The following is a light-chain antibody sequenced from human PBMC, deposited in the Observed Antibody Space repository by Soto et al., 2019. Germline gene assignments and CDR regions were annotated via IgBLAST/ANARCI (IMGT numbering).Light chain of an antibody. CDR3: QQYNNWPHT. CDR2: GVS. CDR1: QSVSSK. Sequence: EIVMTQSPATLSVSPGERATLSCRASQSVSSKLAWFQQKPGQAPSLLIYGVSTRATGVPVRFSGSGSGTEFTLTVNSLQSEDFAVYYCQQYNNWPHTFGTGTKVDIK. V-gene: IGKV3-15*01. J-gene: IGKJ2*01.